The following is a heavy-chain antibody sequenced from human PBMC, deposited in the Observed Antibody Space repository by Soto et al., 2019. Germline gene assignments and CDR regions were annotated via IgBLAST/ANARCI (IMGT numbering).Heavy chain of an antibody. V-gene: IGHV3-23*01. D-gene: IGHD3-3*01. CDR1: GFTFSSYA. J-gene: IGHJ6*03. CDR2: ISGSGGST. Sequence: GGSLRLSCAASGFTFSSYAMSWVRQAPGKGLEWVSAISGSGGSTYYADSVKGRFTISRDNSKNTLYLQMNSLRAEDTAVYYCAKEGGSGYPDRYYYMDVWGKGTTVTVSS. CDR3: AKEGGSGYPDRYYYMDV.